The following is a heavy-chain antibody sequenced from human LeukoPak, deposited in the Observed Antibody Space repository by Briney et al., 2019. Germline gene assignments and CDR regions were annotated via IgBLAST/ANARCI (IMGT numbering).Heavy chain of an antibody. CDR2: IKKGGSEK. CDR3: ARDAGRAGDAFDI. D-gene: IGHD1-26*01. Sequence: GGSPRLSCAASGFTFRSYWMSWVRQAPGKGLEWVASIKKGGSEKYYVDSVKGRFTVSRDNAKNSLYLQMNSLRVEDTAMYYCARDAGRAGDAFDIWGQGTMVTVSS. J-gene: IGHJ3*02. V-gene: IGHV3-7*03. CDR1: GFTFRSYW.